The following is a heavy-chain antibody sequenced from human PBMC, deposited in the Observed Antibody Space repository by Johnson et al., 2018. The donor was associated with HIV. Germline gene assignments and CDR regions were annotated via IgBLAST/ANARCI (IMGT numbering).Heavy chain of an antibody. J-gene: IGHJ3*02. D-gene: IGHD6-19*01. CDR1: GSTFRNAW. Sequence: EVQLVESGGGLVKPGGSLRLSCAASGSTFRNAWMSWVRQAPGKGLEWVGRIKSKNDGGTTDYAAPVKGRFTISRDDSKNTLYLQMTSLKTEDTAVYYCNTHKEYQQFWGSSGWYESGAFDIWGQGTMVTVSS. V-gene: IGHV3-15*01. CDR3: NTHKEYQQFWGSSGWYESGAFDI. CDR2: IKSKNDGGTT.